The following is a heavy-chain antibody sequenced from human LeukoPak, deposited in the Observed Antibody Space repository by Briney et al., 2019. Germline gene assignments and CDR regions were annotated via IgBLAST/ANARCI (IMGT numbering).Heavy chain of an antibody. CDR2: ISHSGST. Sequence: SETLSLTCAVYGGSFSGYYWSWIRQPPGKGLEWIGEISHSGSTNYNPSLKSRVTISVDTSKNQFSLKLSSVTAADTAVYYCARGVAVATTAGGTYYFDYWGQGTLVTVSS. J-gene: IGHJ4*02. CDR1: GGSFSGYY. CDR3: ARGVAVATTAGGTYYFDY. D-gene: IGHD6-19*01. V-gene: IGHV4-34*01.